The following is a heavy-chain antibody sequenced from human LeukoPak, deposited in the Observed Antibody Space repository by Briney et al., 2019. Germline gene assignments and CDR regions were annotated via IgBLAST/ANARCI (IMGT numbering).Heavy chain of an antibody. CDR1: GFIFNNAW. Sequence: GGSLRLSCAASGFIFNNAWMYWVRLAPGKGLEWVGRIKNKAEGGTTDYAAPVKGRFTISRDDSKNTLYLQMNSLKTEDTAVYYCTTSGTPFQYWGQGTLVTVSS. D-gene: IGHD3-10*01. J-gene: IGHJ4*02. CDR3: TTSGTPFQY. CDR2: IKNKAEGGTT. V-gene: IGHV3-15*01.